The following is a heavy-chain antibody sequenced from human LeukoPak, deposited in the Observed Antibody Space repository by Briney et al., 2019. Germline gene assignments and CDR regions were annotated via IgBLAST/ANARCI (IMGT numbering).Heavy chain of an antibody. D-gene: IGHD6-19*01. Sequence: ASVKVSCKASGYTFTGYYMHWVRQAPGQGLEWMGWINPNSGGTNYAQKFRGRVTMTRDTSISTAYMELSRLRSDDTAVYYCARDRPGYSSGWYSDYWGQGTLVTVSS. J-gene: IGHJ4*02. CDR1: GYTFTGYY. V-gene: IGHV1-2*02. CDR3: ARDRPGYSSGWYSDY. CDR2: INPNSGGT.